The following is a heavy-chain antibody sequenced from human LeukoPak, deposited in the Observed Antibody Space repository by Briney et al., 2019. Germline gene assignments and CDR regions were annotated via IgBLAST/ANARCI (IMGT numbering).Heavy chain of an antibody. J-gene: IGHJ4*02. Sequence: GGSLRLSCVASGFTFSSYSMNWVRQAPGKGQEWLSYIGSNSDPIYYADSVKGRFTISRDNSKSTLFLQMNSLRAEDTAVYYCARDGGGGYNQIDFWGQGTLVTVSS. CDR2: IGSNSDPI. CDR1: GFTFSSYS. CDR3: ARDGGGGYNQIDF. V-gene: IGHV3-48*01. D-gene: IGHD5-24*01.